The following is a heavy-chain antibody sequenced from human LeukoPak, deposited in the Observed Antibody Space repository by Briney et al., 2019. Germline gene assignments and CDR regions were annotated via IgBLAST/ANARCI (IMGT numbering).Heavy chain of an antibody. V-gene: IGHV4-38-2*01. Sequence: PSETLSLTCAVSGYSISSGYYWGWIRQPPGKGLEWIGSIYHSGSTYYNPSLKSRVTISVDTSKNQFSLKLSSVTAADTAVYYCARGTGVGFWSGSLRFDYWGQGTLVTVSS. CDR2: IYHSGST. CDR1: GYSISSGYY. D-gene: IGHD3-3*01. CDR3: ARGTGVGFWSGSLRFDY. J-gene: IGHJ4*02.